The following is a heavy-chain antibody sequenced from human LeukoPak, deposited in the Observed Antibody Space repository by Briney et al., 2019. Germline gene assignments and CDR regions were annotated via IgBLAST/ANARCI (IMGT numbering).Heavy chain of an antibody. V-gene: IGHV3-23*01. D-gene: IGHD6-19*01. J-gene: IGHJ4*02. Sequence: PGGTLRLSCAASGFTFSSYGMSWVRQAPGKGLEWVSAISGSGGTTYYADSVKGRFTISRDNSKNTLYLQMNSLRAEDTAVYYCAKDLAVATDYWGQGTLVTVSS. CDR2: ISGSGGTT. CDR1: GFTFSSYG. CDR3: AKDLAVATDY.